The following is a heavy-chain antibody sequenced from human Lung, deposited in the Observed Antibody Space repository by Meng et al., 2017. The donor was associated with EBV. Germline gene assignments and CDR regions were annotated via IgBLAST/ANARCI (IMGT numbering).Heavy chain of an antibody. CDR1: GGIFNTYA. CDR3: ARVPTHCRSTSCYPFDFDY. V-gene: IGHV1-69*01. Sequence: QVQLVQSGAEVGKPGSSVKVSCKASGGIFNTYAISWMRQTPGQGLEWIGGIIPIFGTGHYAQKFQGRVTITADESTSTAYMELSSLRSEDTAVFYCARVPTHCRSTSCYPFDFDYWGQGTLVTVSS. CDR2: IIPIFGTG. D-gene: IGHD2-2*01. J-gene: IGHJ4*02.